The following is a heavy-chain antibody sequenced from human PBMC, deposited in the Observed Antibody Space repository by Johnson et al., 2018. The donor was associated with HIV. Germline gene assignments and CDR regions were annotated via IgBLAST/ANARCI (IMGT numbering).Heavy chain of an antibody. CDR1: GFDFSSYG. CDR2: IHYDGSNK. J-gene: IGHJ3*01. D-gene: IGHD5-24*01. V-gene: IGHV3-30*02. Sequence: QVKLVESGGGLVQPGRSLRLSCSASGFDFSSYGMHWVRQAPGKGLEWVAFIHYDGSNKYYVDSLKGRFTISRDKSKNTLYLEMKSLRAEDTAVYYCAKDTREAMKDGWRWGQGTMVTVSS. CDR3: AKDTREAMKDGWR.